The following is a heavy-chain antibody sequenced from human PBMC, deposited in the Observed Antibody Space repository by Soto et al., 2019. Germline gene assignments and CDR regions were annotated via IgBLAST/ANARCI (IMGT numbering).Heavy chain of an antibody. CDR3: ARHGTSSWFFDY. D-gene: IGHD6-13*01. CDR2: IYYGGST. CDR1: GASISSSTYY. Sequence: SETLSLTCTVSGASISSSTYYWGWIRQPPGKGLEWIGSIYYGGSTYYSPSIKRRITISVDTSKNQLSLKLSSMTAADTAVYYCARHGTSSWFFDYWGQGTLVTVSS. J-gene: IGHJ4*02. V-gene: IGHV4-39*01.